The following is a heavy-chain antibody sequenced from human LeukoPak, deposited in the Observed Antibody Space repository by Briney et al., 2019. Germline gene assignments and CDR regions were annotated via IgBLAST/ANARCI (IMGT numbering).Heavy chain of an antibody. Sequence: SVKVSCKASGGTFSSYAISWVRQAPGQGLEWMGGIIPIFGTANYAQKFQGRVTITAGKSTSTAYMELSSLRSEDTAVYYCARDRTATGTTGFDYWGQGTLVTVSS. V-gene: IGHV1-69*06. CDR2: IIPIFGTA. CDR1: GGTFSSYA. D-gene: IGHD1-1*01. J-gene: IGHJ4*02. CDR3: ARDRTATGTTGFDY.